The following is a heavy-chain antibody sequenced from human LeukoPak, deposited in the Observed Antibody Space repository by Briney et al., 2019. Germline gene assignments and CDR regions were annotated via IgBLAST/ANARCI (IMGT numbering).Heavy chain of an antibody. D-gene: IGHD6-19*01. Sequence: ASVKVSCKASGYTFTSYYMHWVRQAPGQGLEWMGIINPSGGGTSYAQKFQGRVTMTRDTSTSTVYMELSSLRSEDTAVYYCARAKQWLVRSANWFDPWGQGTLVTVSS. CDR2: INPSGGGT. CDR1: GYTFTSYY. V-gene: IGHV1-46*01. J-gene: IGHJ5*02. CDR3: ARAKQWLVRSANWFDP.